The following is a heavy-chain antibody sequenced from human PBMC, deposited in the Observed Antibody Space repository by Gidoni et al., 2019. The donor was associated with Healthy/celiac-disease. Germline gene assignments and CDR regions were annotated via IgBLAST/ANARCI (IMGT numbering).Heavy chain of an antibody. V-gene: IGHV3-9*01. CDR2: ISWNSGSI. CDR3: AKGPSGIYFDY. J-gene: IGHJ4*02. D-gene: IGHD2-15*01. CDR1: ESTFDDYA. Sequence: EVQLVEYGGGLVQPGRSLTLSWPASESTFDDYAMHWFRQAPGKGLEWVSGISWNSGSIGYADSVKGRFTISRDNAKNSLYLQMNSLIAEDSALYYCAKGPSGIYFDYWGQGTLVTVSS.